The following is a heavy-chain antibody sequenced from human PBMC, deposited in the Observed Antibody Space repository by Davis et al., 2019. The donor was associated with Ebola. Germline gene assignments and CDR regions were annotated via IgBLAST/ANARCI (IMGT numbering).Heavy chain of an antibody. CDR2: ISWSGGGI. Sequence: LSLTCTVSGGSFSTYYWSWVRHAPGTGLEWVSGISWSGGGIRYADSVKGRFTISRDNAKNSLHLQMNSLRPEDTAFYYCAKGHYGDYDRPFDYWGQGTLITVSS. CDR3: AKGHYGDYDRPFDY. D-gene: IGHD4-17*01. J-gene: IGHJ4*02. CDR1: GGSFSTYY. V-gene: IGHV3-9*01.